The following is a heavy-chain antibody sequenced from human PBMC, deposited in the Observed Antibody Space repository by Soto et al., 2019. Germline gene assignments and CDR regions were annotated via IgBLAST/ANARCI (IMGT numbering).Heavy chain of an antibody. D-gene: IGHD3-9*01. J-gene: IGHJ4*02. Sequence: SGPTLVNPTETLTLTCTVSGFSLSNARMGVSWISQPPGKALEWLAHIFSNDEKSYSTSLKSRLTISKDTSKSQVVLTMTNMDPVDTATYYCARVGYFDWSAYYFDYWGQGTLVTVSS. CDR1: GFSLSNARMG. CDR3: ARVGYFDWSAYYFDY. CDR2: IFSNDEK. V-gene: IGHV2-26*01.